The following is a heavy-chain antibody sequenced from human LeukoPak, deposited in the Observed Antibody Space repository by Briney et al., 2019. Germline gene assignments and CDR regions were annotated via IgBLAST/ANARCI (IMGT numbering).Heavy chain of an antibody. Sequence: ASVKVSCKASGYTFTSYVINWVRQATGQGLEWMGWMNPNSGNTGYAQKFQGRVTMTRNTSISTAYMERSSLRSEDTAVYYCARVRRVSAGWFGELLSYYFDYWGQGTLVTVSS. CDR3: ARVRRVSAGWFGELLSYYFDY. V-gene: IGHV1-8*01. D-gene: IGHD3-10*01. CDR2: MNPNSGNT. J-gene: IGHJ4*02. CDR1: GYTFTSYV.